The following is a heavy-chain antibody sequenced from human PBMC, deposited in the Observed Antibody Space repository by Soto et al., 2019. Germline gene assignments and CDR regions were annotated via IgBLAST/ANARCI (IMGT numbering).Heavy chain of an antibody. D-gene: IGHD1-26*01. CDR2: IIPIFGTA. Sequence: ASVKVSCKASGGTFSSYAISWVRQAPGQGLEWMRGIIPIFGTANYAQKFQGRVTITADKSTSTAYMELSSLRSEDTAVYYCARVGATDYYYGMGVWGQGTTVTVSS. CDR1: GGTFSSYA. V-gene: IGHV1-69*06. CDR3: ARVGATDYYYGMGV. J-gene: IGHJ6*02.